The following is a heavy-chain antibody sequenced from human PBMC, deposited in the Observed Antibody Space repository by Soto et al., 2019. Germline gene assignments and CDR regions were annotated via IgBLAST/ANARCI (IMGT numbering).Heavy chain of an antibody. V-gene: IGHV3-23*01. CDR1: GFTFNAYA. CDR3: ARVASDYINSVDH. CDR2: FGGRGGNR. J-gene: IGHJ4*02. Sequence: EVQLLGSGGGLVQPGGSLRLSCAASGFTFNAYAMTWVRQAPGKGLEGVSAFGGRGGNRYYAASVRGRFTISRDNSKDTVDLQMNSLRVEDTAVYYCARVASDYINSVDHWGQGILVSVSS. D-gene: IGHD4-4*01.